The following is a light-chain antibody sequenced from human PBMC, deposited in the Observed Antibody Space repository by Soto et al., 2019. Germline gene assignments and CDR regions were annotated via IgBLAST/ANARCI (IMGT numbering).Light chain of an antibody. Sequence: QSVLTQPVSVSGSPGQSITISCTGTSSDVGGYNYVSWYQQHPGKAPKLMIYDVSNRPSGVSNRFSGSKSGNTASLTISGLQAEDEADYYCSSYTSSSTLPFGTGTKVTVL. J-gene: IGLJ1*01. CDR2: DVS. CDR3: SSYTSSSTLP. V-gene: IGLV2-14*01. CDR1: SSDVGGYNY.